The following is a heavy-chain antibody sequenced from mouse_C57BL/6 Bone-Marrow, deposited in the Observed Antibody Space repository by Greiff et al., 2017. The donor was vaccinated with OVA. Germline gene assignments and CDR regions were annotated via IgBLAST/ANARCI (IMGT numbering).Heavy chain of an antibody. D-gene: IGHD1-1*01. CDR1: GFSFTSYA. CDR2: IWTGGGT. Sequence: VKLVESGPGLVAPSQSLSITCTVSGFSFTSYAISWVRQPPGQGLEWLGVIWTGGGTNYNSALKPSLSISKDNSNSQVFLHMNNLQTDDTARYYLCSNEDYYGSSYTFGSWGQSTTLTVSS. CDR3: CSNEDYYGSSYTFGS. J-gene: IGHJ2*01. V-gene: IGHV2-9-1*01.